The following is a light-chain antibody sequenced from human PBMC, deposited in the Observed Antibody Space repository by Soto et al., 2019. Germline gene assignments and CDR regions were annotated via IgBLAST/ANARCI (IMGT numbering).Light chain of an antibody. CDR2: GAS. CDR3: QQYNDWLT. Sequence: EIVMTQSPDTLSVSPGERATLSCRASQSVSSNLAWYQQKPGQAPRLLIYGASTGATGIPARFSGSGSGTEFTLTISSLQSEDFAVYYCQQYNDWLTFGGGTKVEIK. V-gene: IGKV3-15*01. CDR1: QSVSSN. J-gene: IGKJ4*01.